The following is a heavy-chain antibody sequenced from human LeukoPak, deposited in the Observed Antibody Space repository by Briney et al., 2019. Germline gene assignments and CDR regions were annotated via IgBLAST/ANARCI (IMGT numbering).Heavy chain of an antibody. Sequence: GESLQISCQGSGYTFTSYWIGWVRQMPGKGLEWMGIIYPGDSDTRYSPSFQGQVTISADKSISTAYLQWSSLKASDTAMYYCARPPDVGAYGAFDIWGQGTMVTVSS. CDR2: IYPGDSDT. CDR1: GYTFTSYW. V-gene: IGHV5-51*01. D-gene: IGHD3-10*01. CDR3: ARPPDVGAYGAFDI. J-gene: IGHJ3*02.